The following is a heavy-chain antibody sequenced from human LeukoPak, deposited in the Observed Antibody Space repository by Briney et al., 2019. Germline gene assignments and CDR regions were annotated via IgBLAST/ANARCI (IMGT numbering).Heavy chain of an antibody. Sequence: PSETLSLTCTVSGYSISSGYYWAWIRQPPGKGLEGIGSIYHSGSTYYNPSIKSRVTMSVDTSNNQVSLKLSSVTAADTAVYYCARHEHYDSWSGYLGYFDYWGQGTLVTVSS. J-gene: IGHJ4*02. CDR2: IYHSGST. CDR1: GYSISSGYY. D-gene: IGHD3-3*01. V-gene: IGHV4-38-2*02. CDR3: ARHEHYDSWSGYLGYFDY.